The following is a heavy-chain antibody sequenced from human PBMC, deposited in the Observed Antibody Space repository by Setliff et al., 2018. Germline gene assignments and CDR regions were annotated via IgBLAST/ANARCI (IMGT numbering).Heavy chain of an antibody. CDR2: ISSNSNYI. D-gene: IGHD1-7*01. CDR3: ARGSLSGTTYPSDY. CDR1: GFNLHVYT. J-gene: IGHJ4*02. V-gene: IGHV3-21*01. Sequence: GGSLRLSCVASGFNLHVYTMEWVRQAPGKGLDWVSSISSNSNYIYTADSLKGRLTVSRDNAKNSLYMQLDSLTADDTAAYYCARGSLSGTTYPSDYWGQGTLVTVSS.